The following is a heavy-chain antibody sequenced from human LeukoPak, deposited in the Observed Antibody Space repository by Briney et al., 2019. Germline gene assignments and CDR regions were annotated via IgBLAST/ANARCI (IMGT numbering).Heavy chain of an antibody. V-gene: IGHV4-39*07. Sequence: SETLSLTCTVSGGSISSSSYYWGWIRQPPGKGLEWIGSIYYSGSTYYNPSLKSRVTISVDTSKNQFFLKLTSVTTADTAVYFCARGRIGGANWGQGTLVTVSS. CDR1: GGSISSSSYY. J-gene: IGHJ4*02. CDR3: ARGRIGGAN. CDR2: IYYSGST. D-gene: IGHD4-23*01.